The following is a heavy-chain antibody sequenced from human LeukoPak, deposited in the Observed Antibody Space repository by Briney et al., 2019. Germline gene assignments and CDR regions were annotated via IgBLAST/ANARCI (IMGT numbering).Heavy chain of an antibody. Sequence: GGSLRLSCAASGFTFSNYGMHWVRQAPGKGLEWVSYISSSGSTIYYADSVKGRFTISRDNAKNSLYLQMNSLRAEDTAVYYCARPLSHDYYDAFDIWGQGTMVTVSS. CDR2: ISSSGSTI. J-gene: IGHJ3*02. CDR1: GFTFSNYG. V-gene: IGHV3-48*04. D-gene: IGHD5-12*01. CDR3: ARPLSHDYYDAFDI.